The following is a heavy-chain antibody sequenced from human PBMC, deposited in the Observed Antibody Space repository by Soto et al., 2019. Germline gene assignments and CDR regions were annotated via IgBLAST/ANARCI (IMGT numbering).Heavy chain of an antibody. CDR3: ALTGGGGEFPFDY. V-gene: IGHV1-58*01. D-gene: IGHD2-21*01. CDR1: GFTFTSSA. J-gene: IGHJ4*02. Sequence: SVKVSCKASGFTFTSSAVQWVRQARGQRLEWIGWIVVGSGNTNYAQKFQERVTITRDMSTSTAYMELSSLRSEDTAVYYCALTGGGGEFPFDYWGQGTLVTVSS. CDR2: IVVGSGNT.